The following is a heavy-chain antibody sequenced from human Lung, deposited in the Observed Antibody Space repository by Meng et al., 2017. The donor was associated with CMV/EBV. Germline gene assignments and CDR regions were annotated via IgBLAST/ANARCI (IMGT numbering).Heavy chain of an antibody. V-gene: IGHV3-30*02. Sequence: GGSXRLXCVASGFTFSSYGMHWVRQAPGKGLEWVAYIRYDGSNEYYVDSVKGRFTISRDNSKNTLYLQMSSLRAEDTAVYYCAKDRVYSSRYSGMHVWCQGTTVTVSS. CDR2: IRYDGSNE. CDR1: GFTFSSYG. CDR3: AKDRVYSSRYSGMHV. D-gene: IGHD5-12*01. J-gene: IGHJ6*02.